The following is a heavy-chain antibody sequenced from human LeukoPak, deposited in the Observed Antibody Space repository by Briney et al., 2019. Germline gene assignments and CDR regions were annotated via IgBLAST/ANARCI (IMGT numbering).Heavy chain of an antibody. Sequence: PSETLSLTCTVSGGSISSSSYYWGWIRQPPGKGLEWIGSIYYSGSTYYNPSLKSRVTISVDTSKNQFSLKLSSVTAADTAVYYCARFYYDSSGYAVAFDIWGQGTMVTVSS. CDR2: IYYSGST. CDR1: GGSISSSSYY. CDR3: ARFYYDSSGYAVAFDI. D-gene: IGHD3-22*01. J-gene: IGHJ3*02. V-gene: IGHV4-39*07.